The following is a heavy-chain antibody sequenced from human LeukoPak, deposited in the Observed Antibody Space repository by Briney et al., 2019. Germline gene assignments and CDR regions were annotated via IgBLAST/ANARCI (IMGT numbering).Heavy chain of an antibody. CDR1: GGSISSYY. CDR2: IYYSGST. V-gene: IGHV4-59*01. J-gene: IGHJ6*04. D-gene: IGHD3-3*01. Sequence: PSETLSLTCTVSGGSISSYYWSWIRQPPGKGLEWIGYIYYSGSTNYNPSLKSRVTISVDTSKNQFSLKLSSVTAADTAVYYCARVRQSLGYYDFWSGSVWDVWGKGTTVTVSS. CDR3: ARVRQSLGYYDFWSGSVWDV.